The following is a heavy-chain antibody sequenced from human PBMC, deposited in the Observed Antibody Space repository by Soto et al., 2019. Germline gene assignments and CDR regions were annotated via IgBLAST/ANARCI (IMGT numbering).Heavy chain of an antibody. D-gene: IGHD3-3*01. CDR3: ARDPYDFWSGYHDY. CDR2: IYTSGST. CDR1: GGSISSYY. J-gene: IGHJ4*02. Sequence: PSETLSLTCTVSGGSISSYYWSWIRQPAGKGLEWIGRIYTSGSTNYNPSLKSRVTMSVDTSKNQFSLKLSPVTAADTAVYYCARDPYDFWSGYHDYWGQGTLVTVSS. V-gene: IGHV4-4*07.